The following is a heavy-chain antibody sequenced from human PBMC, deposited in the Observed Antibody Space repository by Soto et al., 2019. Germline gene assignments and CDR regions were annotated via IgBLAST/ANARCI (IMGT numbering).Heavy chain of an antibody. V-gene: IGHV4-4*09. Sequence: QVQLQESGPGLVKPSETLSLTCTVSGGSMRGQHWSWIRQPPGKGLEWIGHHSDSTNYNPSLKSRSTIATDTSKNQFSLKLSSVTAAYTAVYYCATYTVGEGGRGYWGQGTLVTVSS. CDR3: ATYTVGEGGRGY. CDR2: HHSDST. J-gene: IGHJ4*02. CDR1: GGSMRGQH. D-gene: IGHD3-16*01.